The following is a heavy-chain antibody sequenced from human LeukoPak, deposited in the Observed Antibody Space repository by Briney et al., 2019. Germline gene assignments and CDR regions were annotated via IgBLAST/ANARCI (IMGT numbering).Heavy chain of an antibody. J-gene: IGHJ4*02. CDR3: ARATGYLEY. CDR2: IYTSGST. V-gene: IGHV4-61*02. CDR1: GGSISSGSYY. Sequence: SQTLSLTCTVSGGSISSGSYYWSWIRQPAGKGLEWIGRIYTSGSTNYNPSLKSRVTISVDTSKNQFSLKLSSLTAAAAAAYYGARATGYLEYWVQGTLLSVCS.